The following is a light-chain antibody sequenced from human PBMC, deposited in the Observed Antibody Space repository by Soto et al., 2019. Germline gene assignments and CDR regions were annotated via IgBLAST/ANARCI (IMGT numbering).Light chain of an antibody. CDR3: QSYDNSLNAYV. Sequence: QSVLTQPPSASRAPGQRVTISCTGSSSNIGASKDVHWYQHLPGTAPKLLIYANTNRPSGVPDRFSGSKSGTSASLAITGLQAEDEAYYYCQSYDNSLNAYVFGTGTKVTIL. CDR2: ANT. CDR1: SSNIGASKD. J-gene: IGLJ1*01. V-gene: IGLV1-40*01.